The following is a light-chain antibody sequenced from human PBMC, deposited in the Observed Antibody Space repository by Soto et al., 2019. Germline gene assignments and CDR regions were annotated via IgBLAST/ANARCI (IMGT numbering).Light chain of an antibody. CDR2: RAS. V-gene: IGKV3-20*01. Sequence: EIVLTQSAGTLPLSPGERAILSCMASQSVSSSYLAWYQKKPGQAPRLLVWRASIRATDMAARFSGSGSGTDFTLTISRLEPEDFAVYYCQQYGSSPLTFGQGTKVDIK. CDR3: QQYGSSPLT. CDR1: QSVSSSY. J-gene: IGKJ1*01.